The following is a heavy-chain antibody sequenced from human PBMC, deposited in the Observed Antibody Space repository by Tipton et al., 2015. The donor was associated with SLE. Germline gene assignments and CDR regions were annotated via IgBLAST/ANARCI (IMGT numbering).Heavy chain of an antibody. CDR2: VYYGGST. Sequence: TLSLTCTVSGDSFTNDAHYWGWIRQTAGKGLEWIGYVYYGGSTNYNPSLKSRVTISPDTSKNQFSLQLSSVTAADTAVYYCATDRRIVVVPAAMDYNWFDPWGHGTLVTISS. J-gene: IGHJ5*02. CDR1: GDSFTNDAHY. V-gene: IGHV4-61*10. D-gene: IGHD2-2*01. CDR3: ATDRRIVVVPAAMDYNWFDP.